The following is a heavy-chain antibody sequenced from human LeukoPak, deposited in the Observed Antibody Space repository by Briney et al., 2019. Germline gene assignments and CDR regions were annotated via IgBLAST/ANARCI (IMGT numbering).Heavy chain of an antibody. CDR3: AAQDVNWFDP. V-gene: IGHV4-31*03. D-gene: IGHD2-15*01. J-gene: IGHJ5*02. Sequence: SETLSLTCTVSGGSISSGGHYWSWIRQHPGTGLEWIGYIYYSGSTYYNPSLKSRVTISVDTSKNQFSLKLSSETAADTAVYYCAAQDVNWFDPWGQGTLVTVSS. CDR2: IYYSGST. CDR1: GGSISSGGHY.